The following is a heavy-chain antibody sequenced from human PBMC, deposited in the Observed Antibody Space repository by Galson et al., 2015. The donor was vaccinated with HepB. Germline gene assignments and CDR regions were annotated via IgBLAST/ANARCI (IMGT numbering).Heavy chain of an antibody. D-gene: IGHD5/OR15-5a*01. Sequence: SLRLSCAASGFTVSSNYMSWVRQAPGKGLEWVSVIYSGGSTYYADSVKGRFTISRDNSKNTLYLQMNSLRAEDTAVYYCARESPVSYGMDVWGQGTTVTVSS. V-gene: IGHV3-66*02. CDR2: IYSGGST. CDR1: GFTVSSNY. J-gene: IGHJ6*02. CDR3: ARESPVSYGMDV.